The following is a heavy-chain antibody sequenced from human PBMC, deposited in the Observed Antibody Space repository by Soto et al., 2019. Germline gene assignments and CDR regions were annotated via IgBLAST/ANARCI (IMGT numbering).Heavy chain of an antibody. Sequence: ASVKVSCKASGYTFTSYGISWVRQAPGQGLEWMGWISAYNGNTNYAQKLQGRVTMTTDTSTSTAYMELRSLRSDDTAVYYCARLSGILVATIRSNDAFDIWGQGTMVTVSS. V-gene: IGHV1-18*01. CDR1: GYTFTSYG. CDR2: ISAYNGNT. CDR3: ARLSGILVATIRSNDAFDI. J-gene: IGHJ3*02. D-gene: IGHD5-12*01.